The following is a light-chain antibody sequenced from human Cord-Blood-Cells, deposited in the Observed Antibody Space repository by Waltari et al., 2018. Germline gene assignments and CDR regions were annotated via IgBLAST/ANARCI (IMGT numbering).Light chain of an antibody. J-gene: IGKJ2*01. CDR2: AAS. V-gene: IGKV1-39*01. Sequence: DIQMTKSPSSLSASLVDRITITCRASQIISSYLNWYQQKPGKAPKLLIYAASSLQSGVPSRFSGSGSGTDFTLTISSLQPEDFATYYCQQSYSTPYTFGQGTKLEIK. CDR3: QQSYSTPYT. CDR1: QIISSY.